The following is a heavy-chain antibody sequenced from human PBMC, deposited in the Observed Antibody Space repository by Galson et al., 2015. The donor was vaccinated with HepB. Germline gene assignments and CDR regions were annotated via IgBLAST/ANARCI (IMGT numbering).Heavy chain of an antibody. D-gene: IGHD6-13*01. CDR2: ISSSGNYI. CDR1: GFIFSDYS. V-gene: IGHV3-21*01. CDR3: AEDRAIGTAMTYYYGMDV. Sequence: SLRLSCAGSGFIFSDYSMNWIRQAPGKGLEWVSSISSSGNYIEYADSVKGRFTISRDDAKNSVSLQMNSLRADDTALYYCAEDRAIGTAMTYYYGMDVWGQGTTVTVPS. J-gene: IGHJ6*02.